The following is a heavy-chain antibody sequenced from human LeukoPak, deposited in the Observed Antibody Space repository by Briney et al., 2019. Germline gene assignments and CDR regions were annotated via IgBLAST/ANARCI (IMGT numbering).Heavy chain of an antibody. V-gene: IGHV3-23*01. CDR2: FSGGGDS. CDR3: AREIYDFWSGRRACGHGMDV. D-gene: IGHD3-3*01. Sequence: GGSLRLSCAASGFTSGIYAVSWVRQAPGKGLEWVSAFSGGGDSYYADSVKGRFTISRDNSKKILYLQMNSLRAEDTAVYYCAREIYDFWSGRRACGHGMDVWGQGTTVTVSS. J-gene: IGHJ6*02. CDR1: GFTSGIYA.